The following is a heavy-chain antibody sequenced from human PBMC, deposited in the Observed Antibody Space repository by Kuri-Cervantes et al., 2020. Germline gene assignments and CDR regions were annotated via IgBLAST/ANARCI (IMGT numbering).Heavy chain of an antibody. CDR3: ARDLLVLRYFDWLFNDAFDI. D-gene: IGHD3-9*01. CDR2: ISYDGSNK. J-gene: IGHJ3*02. V-gene: IGHV3-30-3*01. CDR1: GFTFSSYA. Sequence: GGSLRLSCAAPGFTFSSYAMHWVRQAPGKGLEWVAVISYDGSNKYYADSVKGRFTISRDNSKNTLYLQMNSLRAEDTAVYYCARDLLVLRYFDWLFNDAFDIWGQGTMVTVSS.